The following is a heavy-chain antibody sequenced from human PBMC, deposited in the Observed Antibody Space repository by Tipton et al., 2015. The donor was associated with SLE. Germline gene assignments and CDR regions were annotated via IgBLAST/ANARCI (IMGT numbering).Heavy chain of an antibody. CDR3: ARLESNWHFDV. Sequence: LRLSCAASGFTFSNAWMSWVRQAPGKGLEWIGSIFHSGTTFFNPSLKSRVTISINTSKNQFSLRLTSVTAADTAVYYCARLESNWHFDVWGRGTLVTAS. CDR2: IFHSGTT. D-gene: IGHD2/OR15-2a*01. J-gene: IGHJ2*01. CDR1: GFTFSNAW. V-gene: IGHV4-38-2*01.